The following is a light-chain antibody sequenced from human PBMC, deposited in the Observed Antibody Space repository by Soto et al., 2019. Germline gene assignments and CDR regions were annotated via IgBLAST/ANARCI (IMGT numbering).Light chain of an antibody. CDR2: EVA. CDR1: GSDIGTYNF. Sequence: QSALTQPASGSGSPGQSITISCSGSGSDIGTYNFVSWYQHHPGRAPKLIISEVANRPSGVSDRFSGSKSGSLASLTISGLQADDEAVYYCSSYTNTGTLVVFGVGTKVTVL. V-gene: IGLV2-14*01. CDR3: SSYTNTGTLVV. J-gene: IGLJ3*02.